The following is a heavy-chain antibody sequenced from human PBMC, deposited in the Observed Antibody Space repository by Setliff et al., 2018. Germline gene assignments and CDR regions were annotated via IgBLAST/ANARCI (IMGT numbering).Heavy chain of an antibody. CDR1: GGSISSISYY. CDR3: ASCRYQVPYDY. J-gene: IGHJ4*02. D-gene: IGHD2-2*01. Sequence: KPSETLSLTCTVPGGSISSISYYWGWIRQPPGKGLEWIGTVYDSGTTYYNPSLKSRVTIFVDTSKNQFSLNLNSVTAADTGMYYCASCRYQVPYDYWGQGILVTVS. CDR2: VYDSGTT. V-gene: IGHV4-39*01.